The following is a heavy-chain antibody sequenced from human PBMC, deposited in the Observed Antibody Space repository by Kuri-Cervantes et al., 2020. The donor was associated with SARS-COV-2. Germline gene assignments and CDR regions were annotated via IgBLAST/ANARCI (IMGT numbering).Heavy chain of an antibody. Sequence: GGSLRLSCAASGFTFGNYWMHWVRQAPGKGLVWVSRFMSDGTSPSYADSVRGRFTISRDNAKNTLYLQMNSLRAGDTAVYYCAKSDWFDPWGQGTLVTVSS. J-gene: IGHJ5*02. CDR2: FMSDGTSP. CDR1: GFTFGNYW. V-gene: IGHV3-74*01. CDR3: AKSDWFDP.